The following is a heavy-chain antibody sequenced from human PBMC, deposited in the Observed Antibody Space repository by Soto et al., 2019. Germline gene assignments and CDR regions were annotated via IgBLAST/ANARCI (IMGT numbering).Heavy chain of an antibody. V-gene: IGHV1-8*01. D-gene: IGHD3-3*01. Sequence: QVQLVQSGAEVKKPGASVKVSCKASGYTFTSYDINWVRQATGQGLEWMGWMNPNSGNTGYAHKFQGRVTMTRNTSISTAYMELSSLRSEDTAVYYCTRRYEPYYYYGMDVWGQGTTVTVSS. CDR1: GYTFTSYD. CDR2: MNPNSGNT. CDR3: TRRYEPYYYYGMDV. J-gene: IGHJ6*02.